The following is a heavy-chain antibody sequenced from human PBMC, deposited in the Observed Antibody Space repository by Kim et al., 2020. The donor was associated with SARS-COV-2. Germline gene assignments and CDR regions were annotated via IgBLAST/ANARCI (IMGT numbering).Heavy chain of an antibody. CDR3: ATAPIVANPSERDAGPD. CDR1: GYSFTSYW. Sequence: GESLKISCKGSGYSFTSYWISWVRQMPGKGLEWMGRIDPSDSYTNYSPSFQGHVTISADKSISTAYLQWSSLKASDTAMYYCATAPIVANPSERDAGPDWGQGTLVTVSS. CDR2: IDPSDSYT. J-gene: IGHJ4*02. V-gene: IGHV5-10-1*01. D-gene: IGHD3-22*01.